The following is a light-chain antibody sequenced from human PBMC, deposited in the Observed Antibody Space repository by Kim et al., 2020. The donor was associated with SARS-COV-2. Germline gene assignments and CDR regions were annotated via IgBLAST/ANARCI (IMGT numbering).Light chain of an antibody. CDR3: NSRDSNDNVV. CDR2: GKN. J-gene: IGLJ2*01. CDR1: SLRSYY. Sequence: VALGQTVRITSQGDSLRSYYATWYQQKPGQATILVIYGKNNRPSGIPDRFSGSSSGNTASLTITGTQAGDEADYYCNSRDSNDNVVFGGGTKLTVL. V-gene: IGLV3-19*01.